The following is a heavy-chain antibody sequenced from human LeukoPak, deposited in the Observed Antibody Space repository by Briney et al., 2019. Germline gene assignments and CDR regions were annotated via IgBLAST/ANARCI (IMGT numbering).Heavy chain of an antibody. V-gene: IGHV4-34*01. CDR1: SGSVSGFY. J-gene: IGHJ4*01. CDR2: INHGGDT. CDR3: ARAPHYDSSASYFHYIVS. Sequence: SETLSLTCAVQSGSVSGFYWAWIRQFPGGGLEWIGEINHGGDTNYNPSLKGRVTISSDTPNNQFSLTLRSVTAADTAAYFCARAPHYDSSASYFHYIVSWGEGNLVSVSS. D-gene: IGHD3-22*01.